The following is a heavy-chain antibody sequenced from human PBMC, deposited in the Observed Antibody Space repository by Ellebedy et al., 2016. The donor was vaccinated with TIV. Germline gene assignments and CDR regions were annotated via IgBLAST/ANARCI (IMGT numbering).Heavy chain of an antibody. CDR2: IFWNDDK. CDR3: AHRIRGYGYDYSFDY. D-gene: IGHD5-18*01. Sequence: SGPTLVKPTQTLTLTCNFAGFSVSTSGVGVGWIRQPPGKALEWLALIFWNDDKRYSPSLKSRLTITKDTSKNQVVFTMTSMDTVDTATNYCAHRIRGYGYDYSFDYWGQGTLVTVSS. CDR1: GFSVSTSGVG. J-gene: IGHJ4*02. V-gene: IGHV2-5*01.